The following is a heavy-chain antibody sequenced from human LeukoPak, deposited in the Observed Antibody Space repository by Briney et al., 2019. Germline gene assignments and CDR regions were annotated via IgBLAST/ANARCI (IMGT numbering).Heavy chain of an antibody. V-gene: IGHV1-2*06. D-gene: IGHD1-26*01. Sequence: ASVRVSCKASEYIFTGYYMHWVRQAPGQGLEWMGRINPNNGATNYAQKFQGRVTITGDTSINTAYMELSSLRSDDTAVYYCTRESGSYHGNDYWGQGTLVTVSS. CDR3: TRESGSYHGNDY. J-gene: IGHJ4*02. CDR1: EYIFTGYY. CDR2: INPNNGAT.